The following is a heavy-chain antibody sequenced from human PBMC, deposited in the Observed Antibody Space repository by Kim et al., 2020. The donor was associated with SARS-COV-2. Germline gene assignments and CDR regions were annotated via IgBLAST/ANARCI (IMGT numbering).Heavy chain of an antibody. CDR2: IYSGGST. J-gene: IGHJ6*02. V-gene: IGHV3-53*01. CDR1: GFTVSSNY. Sequence: GGSLRLSCAASGFTVSSNYMSWVRQAPGKGLEWVSVIYSGGSTYYADSVKGRFTISRDNSKNTLYLQMNSLRAEDTAVYYCARSVSGSHTQDYGMDVWGQGTTVTVSS. CDR3: ARSVSGSHTQDYGMDV. D-gene: IGHD3-10*01.